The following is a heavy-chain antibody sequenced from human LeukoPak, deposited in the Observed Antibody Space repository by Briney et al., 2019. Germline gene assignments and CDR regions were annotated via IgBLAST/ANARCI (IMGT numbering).Heavy chain of an antibody. CDR2: IYYSGST. Sequence: PSETLSLTCTVSGGSISSYYWSWIRQPPGKGLEWIGSIYYSGSTYYNPSLKSRVTISVDTSKNQFSLKLSSVTAADTAVYYCARGGRPYGGNSGDYWGQGTLVTVSS. J-gene: IGHJ4*02. V-gene: IGHV4-39*01. CDR3: ARGGRPYGGNSGDY. CDR1: GGSISSYY. D-gene: IGHD4-23*01.